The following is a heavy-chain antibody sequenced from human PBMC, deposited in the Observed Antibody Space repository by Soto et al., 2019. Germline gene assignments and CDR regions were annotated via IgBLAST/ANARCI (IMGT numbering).Heavy chain of an antibody. D-gene: IGHD2-2*01. CDR1: GFTFSNYA. CDR2: TRSNGEYT. CDR3: GKESMFVAVSASRVYGMDV. J-gene: IGHJ6*02. Sequence: DVQVVESGGGLVQRGGSLRLSCAGSGFTFSNYAMTWVRQAPGKGLEWVSTTRSNGEYTYYADSVKRRFTVSRDNSQNALCLEMSSLRAEDTAVYYCGKESMFVAVSASRVYGMDVWGQGTTVTVSS. V-gene: IGHV3-23*04.